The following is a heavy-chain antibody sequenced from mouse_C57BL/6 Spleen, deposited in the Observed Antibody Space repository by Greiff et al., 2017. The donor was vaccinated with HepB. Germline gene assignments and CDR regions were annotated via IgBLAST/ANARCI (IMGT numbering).Heavy chain of an antibody. Sequence: DVQLQESGPELVKPGASVKMSCKASGYTFTDYNMHWVKQSHGKSLEWIGYINPNNGGTSYNQKFKGKATLTVNKSSSTAYMELRSLTSEDSAVYYCARNHYGPSWFAYWGQGTLVTVSA. CDR1: GYTFTDYN. CDR2: INPNNGGT. D-gene: IGHD1-1*01. V-gene: IGHV1-22*01. J-gene: IGHJ3*01. CDR3: ARNHYGPSWFAY.